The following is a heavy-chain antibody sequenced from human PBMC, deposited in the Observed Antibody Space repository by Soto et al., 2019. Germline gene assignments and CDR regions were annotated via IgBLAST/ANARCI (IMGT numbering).Heavy chain of an antibody. J-gene: IGHJ6*02. CDR1: GFTFSGSA. V-gene: IGHV3-73*01. CDR2: IRSKANSYAT. D-gene: IGHD2-2*01. Sequence: GSLRLSCAASGFTFSGSAMHWVRQASGKGLEWVGRIRSKANSYATAYAASVKGRFTISRDDSKNTAYLQMNSLKTEDTAVYYCTRHKDVGYCSSTSCYGRVNYYYYYGMDVWGQGTTVTVSS. CDR3: TRHKDVGYCSSTSCYGRVNYYYYYGMDV.